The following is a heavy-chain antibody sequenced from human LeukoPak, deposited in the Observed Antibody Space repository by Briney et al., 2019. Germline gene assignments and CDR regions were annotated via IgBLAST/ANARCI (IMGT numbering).Heavy chain of an antibody. CDR2: IYHSGST. CDR3: ARHYDFWSGYYPAEYFQH. Sequence: NPSETLSLTCAVSGYSISSGYYWGWIRQPPGKGLEWIGSIYHSGSTYYNPSLKSRVTISVDTSKNQFSLKLSSVTAADTAVYYCARHYDFWSGYYPAEYFQHWGQGTLVTVSS. J-gene: IGHJ1*01. D-gene: IGHD3-3*01. V-gene: IGHV4-38-2*01. CDR1: GYSISSGYY.